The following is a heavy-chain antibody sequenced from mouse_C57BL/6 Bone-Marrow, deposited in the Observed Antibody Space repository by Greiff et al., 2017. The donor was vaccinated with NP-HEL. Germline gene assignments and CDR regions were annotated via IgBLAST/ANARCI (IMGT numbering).Heavy chain of an antibody. Sequence: QVQLQQSGAELAKPGASVKLSCKASGYTFTSYWMHWVKQRPGQGLEWIGYIYPGGGYTKYNQKFKDKATLTADKSSSTAYMQLSSLTSEDSAVYYCADDGYYWFAYGGQGTLVTVSA. CDR2: IYPGGGYT. J-gene: IGHJ3*01. V-gene: IGHV1-7*01. CDR1: GYTFTSYW. D-gene: IGHD2-3*01. CDR3: ADDGYYWFAY.